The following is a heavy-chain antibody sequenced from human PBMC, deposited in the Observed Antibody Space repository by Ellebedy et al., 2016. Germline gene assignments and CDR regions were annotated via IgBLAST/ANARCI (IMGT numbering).Heavy chain of an antibody. CDR1: GGSFSGYY. CDR2: INHSGST. D-gene: IGHD3-9*01. Sequence: GSLRLXCAVYGGSFSGYYWSWIRQPPGKGLEWIGEINHSGSTNYNPSLKSRVTISVDTSKNQFSLKLSSVTAADTAVYYCARGVFEHYDILTGLYYYYGMDVWGQGTTVTVSS. J-gene: IGHJ6*02. CDR3: ARGVFEHYDILTGLYYYYGMDV. V-gene: IGHV4-34*01.